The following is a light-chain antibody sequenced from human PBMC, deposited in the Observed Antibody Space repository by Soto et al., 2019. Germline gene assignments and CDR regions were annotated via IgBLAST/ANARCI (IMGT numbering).Light chain of an antibody. J-gene: IGKJ2*01. Sequence: EIVLTQSPGTLSLSPGERATLSCRASQSVSNNYLAWYQQKPGQAPRLLIYGASNRATGIPDRFSGSGSGTDFTLTISRLEPEDFAVYYCQQYDISPFTFGQGTKLEIK. CDR2: GAS. CDR3: QQYDISPFT. V-gene: IGKV3-20*01. CDR1: QSVSNNY.